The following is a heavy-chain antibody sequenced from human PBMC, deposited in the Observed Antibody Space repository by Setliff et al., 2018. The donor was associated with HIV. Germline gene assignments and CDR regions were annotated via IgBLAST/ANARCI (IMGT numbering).Heavy chain of an antibody. J-gene: IGHJ4*02. D-gene: IGHD6-19*01. V-gene: IGHV4-34*01. Sequence: SETVLTCAVNGESFSDYYWAWIRQPPGKGLEWIGEVHQSGNTRYNPPLKSRVTISVDSSKNQFSLRVNSVSAADTAVYYCARSHNSGWRHFDFWGQGTLVTVSS. CDR2: VHQSGNT. CDR1: GESFSDYY. CDR3: ARSHNSGWRHFDF.